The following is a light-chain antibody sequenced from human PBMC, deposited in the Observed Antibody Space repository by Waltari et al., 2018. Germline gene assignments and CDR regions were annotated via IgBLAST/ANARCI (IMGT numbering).Light chain of an antibody. J-gene: IGLJ2*01. CDR3: MIWHSSAVV. Sequence: QAVLTQPSSLSASPGASASLTCTLHSGINIGTYSIFWYQQKPGSPPQFLRRYKSDSDKQQASGVPSRFSGSKDASANAGILLISGLQSEDEADYYCMIWHSSAVVFGGGTKLTVL. CDR2: YKSDSDK. V-gene: IGLV5-45*03. CDR1: SGINIGTYS.